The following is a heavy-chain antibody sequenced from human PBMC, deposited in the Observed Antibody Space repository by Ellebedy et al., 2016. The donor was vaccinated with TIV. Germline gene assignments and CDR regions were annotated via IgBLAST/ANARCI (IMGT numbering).Heavy chain of an antibody. CDR1: GFSFRSYW. Sequence: PGGSLRLSCAASGFSFRSYWMSWVRQAPGKGLEWVANIYQDGSDEYYVDSVKGRFTISRDNDNKALFLQMNSLRVEDTAVYYCARRGSYGDYAVQINSWFDPWGQGTLVIVSS. CDR3: ARRGSYGDYAVQINSWFDP. D-gene: IGHD4-17*01. V-gene: IGHV3-7*01. CDR2: IYQDGSDE. J-gene: IGHJ5*02.